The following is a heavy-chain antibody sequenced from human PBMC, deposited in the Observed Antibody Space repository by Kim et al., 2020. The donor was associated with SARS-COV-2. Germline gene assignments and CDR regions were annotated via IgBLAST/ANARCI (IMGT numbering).Heavy chain of an antibody. Sequence: GGSLRLSCAASGFTFSSYGMHWVRQAPGKGLEWVAVISYDGSNKYYADSVKGRFTISRDNSKNTLYLQMNSLRAEDTAVYYCAKALLTDGGPGGFDPWGQGTLVTVSS. V-gene: IGHV3-30*18. D-gene: IGHD3-3*01. CDR1: GFTFSSYG. CDR2: ISYDGSNK. CDR3: AKALLTDGGPGGFDP. J-gene: IGHJ5*02.